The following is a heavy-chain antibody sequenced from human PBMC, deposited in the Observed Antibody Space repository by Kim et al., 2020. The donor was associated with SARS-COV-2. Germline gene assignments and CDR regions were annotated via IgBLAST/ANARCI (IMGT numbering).Heavy chain of an antibody. Sequence: GGSLRLSCTTSGFIFDYFGIHWVRQALGRGLEWVALIWHDASNENYVDSVKGRFTISRDYSKNTVHLQMNSLRAEDTAVYYCARDPYGWGNYFDYWGQGTLVTVSS. CDR2: IWHDASNE. J-gene: IGHJ4*02. V-gene: IGHV3-33*01. CDR1: GFIFDYFG. CDR3: ARDPYGWGNYFDY. D-gene: IGHD3-10*01.